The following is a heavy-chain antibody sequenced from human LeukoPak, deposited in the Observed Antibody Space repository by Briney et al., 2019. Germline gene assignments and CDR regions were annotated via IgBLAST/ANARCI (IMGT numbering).Heavy chain of an antibody. CDR1: GFTFGKYW. Sequence: PGGSLRLSCVASGFTFGKYWMSWVRQAPGKGLEWVANIKLDGSEKNYVDSVKGRFTISRDNTKNSLYLQMNSLRSEDTAVYYCATDLLIPHSSGYLSGGWGQGTLVTVSS. CDR2: IKLDGSEK. CDR3: ATDLLIPHSSGYLSGG. V-gene: IGHV3-7*03. J-gene: IGHJ4*02. D-gene: IGHD3-22*01.